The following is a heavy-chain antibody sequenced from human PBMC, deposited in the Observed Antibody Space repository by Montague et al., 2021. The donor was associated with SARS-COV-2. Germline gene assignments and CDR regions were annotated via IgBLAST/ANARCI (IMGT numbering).Heavy chain of an antibody. Sequence: PALVKPTQTLTLTCTVSGFSLNTNGMGVGWIRQLPGEAPAWLALIYWDDDKRYSPSLKTRLTITKDTSRNQVVLTMTNVDPGDTGTYFCARYTSRMYGSFDYWGRGALGAGSS. J-gene: IGHJ4*02. CDR2: IYWDDDK. V-gene: IGHV2-5*02. CDR3: ARYTSRMYGSFDY. CDR1: GFSLNTNGMG. D-gene: IGHD3-16*02.